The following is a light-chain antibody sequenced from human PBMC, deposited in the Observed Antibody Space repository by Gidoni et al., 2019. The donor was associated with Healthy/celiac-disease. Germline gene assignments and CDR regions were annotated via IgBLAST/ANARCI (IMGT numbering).Light chain of an antibody. CDR3: QQYNNWPPERD. CDR2: GAS. V-gene: IGKV3-15*01. Sequence: EIVMTQSPATLSVSPGERATLSCRARQSVSSNLAWYQQKPGQAPRLLIYGASTRATGIPARFSGSGSGTEFTLTISSLQSEDCAVYYCQQYNNWPPERDFGPGTKVDIK. CDR1: QSVSSN. J-gene: IGKJ3*01.